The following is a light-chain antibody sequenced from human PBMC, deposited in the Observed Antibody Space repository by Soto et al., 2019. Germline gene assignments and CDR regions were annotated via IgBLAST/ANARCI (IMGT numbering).Light chain of an antibody. J-gene: IGKJ3*01. CDR2: DAS. CDR1: QDISNY. Sequence: DIQMTQSPSSLSASVGDRVTITCQASQDISNYLNWYQQKPGKAPKLLIYDASNLETGVPSRFSGSGSGTDFTFTISSLQPDDIATYYCQQYGNFPPFTFGPGTKVDIK. V-gene: IGKV1-33*01. CDR3: QQYGNFPPFT.